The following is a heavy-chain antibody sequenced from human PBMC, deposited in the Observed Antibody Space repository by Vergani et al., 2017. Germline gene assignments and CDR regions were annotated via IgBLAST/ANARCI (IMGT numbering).Heavy chain of an antibody. D-gene: IGHD3-10*01. CDR1: GYTFTDFY. CDR2: INPHSGGT. Sequence: QVHLVQSGAEVKQPGASVNVSCKASGYTFTDFYMHLVRQTPEQGLEWMGWINPHSGGTSSPPRFHGRVTMTRDTSITPAYMELSSLRSDDTAVYYCARGASYFGLGQGDYWWQGTLVTVTS. J-gene: IGHJ4*02. V-gene: IGHV1-2*02. CDR3: ARGASYFGLGQGDY.